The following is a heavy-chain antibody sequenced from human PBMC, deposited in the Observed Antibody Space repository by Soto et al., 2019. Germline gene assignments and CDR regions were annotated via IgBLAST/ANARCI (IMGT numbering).Heavy chain of an antibody. CDR3: ARIYCTTTTCESWFDP. Sequence: PXEXLKISYTCFGYXFTTFWLSWVRHMPGKGLEWMGRIDPGDTYSTYSPAFQGHVNISADKATSTAYLQWSSLKASEPAMYFCARIYCTTTTCESWFDPWGQGTLGTVSS. CDR2: IDPGDTYS. D-gene: IGHD2-2*01. J-gene: IGHJ5*02. CDR1: GYXFTTFW. V-gene: IGHV5-10-1*01.